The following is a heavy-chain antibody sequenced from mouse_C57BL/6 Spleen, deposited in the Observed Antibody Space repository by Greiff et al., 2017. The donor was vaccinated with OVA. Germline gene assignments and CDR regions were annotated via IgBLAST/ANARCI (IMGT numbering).Heavy chain of an antibody. Sequence: QVQLQQPGAELVKPGASVKLSCKASGYTFTSYWMHWVKQRPGQGLEWIGMIHPNSGSTNYNEKFKSKATLTVDKSSSTAYMQLSSLTSEDSAVYYGARGDGYSAWFAYWGQGTLVTVSA. CDR1: GYTFTSYW. CDR2: IHPNSGST. CDR3: ARGDGYSAWFAY. D-gene: IGHD2-3*01. J-gene: IGHJ3*01. V-gene: IGHV1-64*01.